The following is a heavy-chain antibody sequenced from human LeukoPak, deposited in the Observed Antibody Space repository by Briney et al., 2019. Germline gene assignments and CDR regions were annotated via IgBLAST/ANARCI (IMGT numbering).Heavy chain of an antibody. Sequence: PGGSLRLSCAASGSTSSSYAMHWVRQAQGKGLEWVAVISYDGSNKYYADSVKGRFTISRDNSKNTLYLQMNSLRAEDTAVYYCARTTYGDYGPSDYWGQGTLVTVSS. V-gene: IGHV3-30*03. CDR3: ARTTYGDYGPSDY. CDR1: GSTSSSYA. J-gene: IGHJ4*02. D-gene: IGHD4-17*01. CDR2: ISYDGSNK.